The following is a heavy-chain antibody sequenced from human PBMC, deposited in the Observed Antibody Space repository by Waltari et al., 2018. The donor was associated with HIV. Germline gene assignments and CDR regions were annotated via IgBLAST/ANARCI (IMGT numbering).Heavy chain of an antibody. CDR3: AKRSGSYYYYYYYYGMDV. V-gene: IGHV3-23*01. J-gene: IGHJ6*02. CDR1: GFTFSSYA. D-gene: IGHD3-10*01. CDR2: ISVSGGST. Sequence: EVQLLESGGGLVQPGGSLRLSCAASGFTFSSYAMSWVRQAPGKGLEWVSAISVSGGSTYYADSVKGRFTISRDNSKNTLYLQMNSLRAEDTAVYYCAKRSGSYYYYYYYYGMDVWGQGTTVTVSS.